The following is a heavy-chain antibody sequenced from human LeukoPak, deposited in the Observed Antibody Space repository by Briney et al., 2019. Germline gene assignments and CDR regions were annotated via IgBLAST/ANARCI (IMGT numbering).Heavy chain of an antibody. CDR1: GFTFSSYA. CDR3: ARDLIVGYFDY. J-gene: IGHJ4*02. V-gene: IGHV3-30-3*01. CDR2: ISYDGSNK. Sequence: GGSLRLTCAASGFTFSSYAMHWVRQAPGKGLEWVAVISYDGSNKYYADSVKGRFTISRDNSKNTLYLQMNSLRAEDTAVYYCARDLIVGYFDYWGQGTLVTVSS. D-gene: IGHD1-26*01.